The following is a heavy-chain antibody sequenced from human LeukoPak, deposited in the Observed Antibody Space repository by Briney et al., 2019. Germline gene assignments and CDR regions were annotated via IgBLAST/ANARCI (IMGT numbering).Heavy chain of an antibody. D-gene: IGHD5-12*01. CDR2: ISAYNGNT. CDR1: GYTFTSYG. J-gene: IGHJ4*02. CDR3: ARDLSSVVATNTPADY. V-gene: IGHV1-18*01. Sequence: GASVKVSCKASGYTFTSYGISWVRQAPGQGLEWMGWISAYNGNTNYAQKLQGRVTMTTDTSTSTAYMELRSLRSDDTAVYYCARDLSSVVATNTPADYWGQGTLVTVSS.